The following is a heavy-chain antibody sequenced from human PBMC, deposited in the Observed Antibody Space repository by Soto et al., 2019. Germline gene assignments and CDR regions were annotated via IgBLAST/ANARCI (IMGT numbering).Heavy chain of an antibody. CDR2: INYLGTT. Sequence: QVQLQESGPGLVRPSQTLSLTCTVSGGSITNGDYYWNWIRQHPGKGLEWIGYINYLGTTFYNPSLKSGFFISVETSKNQFSLNLSSVTAGDTAVYLWARAAPGEAPYGGQGTLVPVPS. V-gene: IGHV4-31*03. CDR3: ARAAPGEAPY. D-gene: IGHD2-2*01. J-gene: IGHJ4*02. CDR1: GGSITNGDYY.